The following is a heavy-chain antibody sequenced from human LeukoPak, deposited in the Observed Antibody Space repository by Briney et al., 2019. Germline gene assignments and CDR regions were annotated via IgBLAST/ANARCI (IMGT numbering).Heavy chain of an antibody. CDR3: ARPKWFGELCCAFDI. J-gene: IGHJ3*02. CDR2: IYHSGST. V-gene: IGHV4-4*02. D-gene: IGHD3-10*01. Sequence: SETLSLTCTVSGGSISSSNWWSWVRQPPGKGLEWIGEIYHSGSTNYNPSLKSRVTISIDKSKNQFSLKLSSVTAADTAVYYCARPKWFGELCCAFDIWGQGTMVTVSS. CDR1: GGSISSSNW.